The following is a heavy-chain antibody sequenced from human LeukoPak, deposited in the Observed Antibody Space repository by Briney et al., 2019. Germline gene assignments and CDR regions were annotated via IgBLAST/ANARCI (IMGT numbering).Heavy chain of an antibody. V-gene: IGHV3-21*01. Sequence: PGGSLRLSCAASGFTFSSYSMKWVRQAPGEGLEWVSSISSSSSYIYYADSVKGRFTISRDNAKNSLYLQMNSLRAEDTAVYYCARTVVVITRFDYWGQGTLVTVSS. J-gene: IGHJ4*02. CDR2: ISSSSSYI. CDR3: ARTVVVITRFDY. D-gene: IGHD2-21*01. CDR1: GFTFSSYS.